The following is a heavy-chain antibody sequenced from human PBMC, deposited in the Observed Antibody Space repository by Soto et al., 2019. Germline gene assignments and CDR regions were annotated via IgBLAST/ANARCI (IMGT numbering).Heavy chain of an antibody. Sequence: PSETLSLTCTVSGGSVSSGSYYWSWIRQPPGKGLEWLGYIYYSGSTNYNPYLKSRVTISVDTSKNQFSLKLSSGTAADTAVYYCERYWWLLPYFEYWGQGTLVTVAS. CDR3: ERYWWLLPYFEY. V-gene: IGHV4-61*01. CDR2: IYYSGST. D-gene: IGHD3-22*01. J-gene: IGHJ4*02. CDR1: GGSVSSGSYY.